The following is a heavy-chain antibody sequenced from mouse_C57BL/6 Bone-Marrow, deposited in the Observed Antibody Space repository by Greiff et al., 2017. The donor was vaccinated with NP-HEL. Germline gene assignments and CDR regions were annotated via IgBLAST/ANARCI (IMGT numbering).Heavy chain of an antibody. CDR2: INPGSGGT. CDR1: GYAFTNYL. Sequence: QVQLQQSGAELVRPGTSVEVSCKASGYAFTNYLIEWVKQRPGQGLEWIGVINPGSGGTNYNEKFKGKATLTADKSSSTAYMQLSSLTSEDSAVYFCARRDYYGSSYWYYFDYWGQGTTLTVSS. CDR3: ARRDYYGSSYWYYFDY. V-gene: IGHV1-54*01. J-gene: IGHJ2*01. D-gene: IGHD1-1*01.